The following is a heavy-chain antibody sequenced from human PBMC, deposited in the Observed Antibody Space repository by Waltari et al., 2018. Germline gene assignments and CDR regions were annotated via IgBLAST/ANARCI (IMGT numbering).Heavy chain of an antibody. CDR1: GGSISSYY. J-gene: IGHJ3*02. V-gene: IGHV4-59*01. D-gene: IGHD6-13*01. CDR3: ARVAAAGTRAFDI. CDR2: IYYSGST. Sequence: QVQLQESGPGLVKPSETLSLTCTVSGGSISSYYWSWIRQPPGKGLEWIGYIYYSGSTNYNPSLKSRVTISVDTSKNQFSLKLSSVTAADTAVYYCARVAAAGTRAFDIWGQGTMVIVSS.